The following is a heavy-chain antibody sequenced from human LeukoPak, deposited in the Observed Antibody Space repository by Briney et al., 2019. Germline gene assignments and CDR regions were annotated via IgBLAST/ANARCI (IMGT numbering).Heavy chain of an antibody. Sequence: SQTLSRTCTVSGGSISSGDYYWSWIRQPPGKGLEWIGYIYYSGSTYYNPSLKSRVTIPVDTSKNQFSLKLSSVTAADTAVYYCARMVRGVIPSRGAFDIWGQGTMVTVSS. V-gene: IGHV4-30-4*01. CDR3: ARMVRGVIPSRGAFDI. CDR1: GGSISSGDYY. D-gene: IGHD3-10*01. J-gene: IGHJ3*02. CDR2: IYYSGST.